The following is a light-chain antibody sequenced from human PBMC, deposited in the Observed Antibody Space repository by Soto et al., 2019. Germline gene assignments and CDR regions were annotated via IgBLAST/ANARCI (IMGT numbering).Light chain of an antibody. CDR3: QQRGDWPPIT. CDR1: QSVSTF. V-gene: IGKV3-11*01. CDR2: NAS. J-gene: IGKJ5*01. Sequence: EIVLTQSPATLSFSAGERVALXCRASQSVSTFLAWFQQKPGQPPRLLIYNASNRTTGIPARFSGSGSGTDFTLTISSLEPEDFAVYYCQQRGDWPPITFGQGTRLEIK.